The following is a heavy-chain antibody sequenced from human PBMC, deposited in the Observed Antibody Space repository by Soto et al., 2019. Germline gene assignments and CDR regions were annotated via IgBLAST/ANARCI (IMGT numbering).Heavy chain of an antibody. J-gene: IGHJ4*02. CDR1: GGSLDGLY. CDR2: INRGGGT. V-gene: IGHV4-34*01. D-gene: IGHD3-16*02. CDR3: ARAPIVGATFFDY. Sequence: SETLSLTCAVSGGSLDGLYWSWIRQAPGMGLEWIGEINRGGGTNVDPSLKSRVTISVDRSKNQFSLKLTSVTAADTAVYFCARAPIVGATFFDYWGQGSLVTVSS.